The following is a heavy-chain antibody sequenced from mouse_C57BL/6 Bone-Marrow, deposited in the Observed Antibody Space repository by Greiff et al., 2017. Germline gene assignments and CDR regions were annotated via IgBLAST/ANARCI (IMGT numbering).Heavy chain of an antibody. J-gene: IGHJ3*01. V-gene: IGHV2-9-1*01. CDR1: GFSLTSYA. CDR3: ARLQLRLSVAY. CDR2: LWTGGGT. D-gene: IGHD3-2*02. Sequence: VQLVESGPGLVAPSQSLSITCTVSGFSLTSYAISWVRQPPGKGLEWLGVLWTGGGTNYNLALKSRLSISKDNSKSQVFLKMNSLQTDDTARYYCARLQLRLSVAYWGQGTLVTVSA.